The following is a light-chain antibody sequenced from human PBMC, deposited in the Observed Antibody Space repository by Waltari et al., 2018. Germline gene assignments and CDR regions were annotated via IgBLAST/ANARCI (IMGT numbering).Light chain of an antibody. V-gene: IGLV7-46*01. CDR2: DTS. Sequence: QAVVTQEPSLTVSPGGTVTLTCDSSTGAVTSGHYPYWVQQKPGQAPRTLIYDTSDKHSWTPARFAGSLLGGKAALTLSGAQPEDEAEYYCLLSYSDTRVVGGETKLTVL. J-gene: IGLJ2*01. CDR3: LLSYSDTRV. CDR1: TGAVTSGHY.